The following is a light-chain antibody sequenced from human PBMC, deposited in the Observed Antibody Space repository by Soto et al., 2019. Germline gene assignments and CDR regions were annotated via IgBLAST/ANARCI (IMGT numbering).Light chain of an antibody. Sequence: MTQSPSSLSASVGDRVTITCRASQTIISHLAWYQQKPGQAPRLLIYGASTRATGIPARFGGSGSGTEFTLTISSLQSEDFALYCCQQYNKWPQLTFGGGTKVDI. CDR1: QTIISH. CDR3: QQYNKWPQLT. CDR2: GAS. V-gene: IGKV3-15*01. J-gene: IGKJ4*01.